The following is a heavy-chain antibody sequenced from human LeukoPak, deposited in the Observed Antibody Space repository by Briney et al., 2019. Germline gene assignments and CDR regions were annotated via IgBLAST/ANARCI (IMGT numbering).Heavy chain of an antibody. CDR3: ARAIYDFWSGYYSDY. D-gene: IGHD3-3*01. V-gene: IGHV4-4*07. CDR2: VYSGGGT. Sequence: PSETLSLTCTVSGGSNSSYYWSWIRQSAGKGLEWIGRVYSGGGTNYNPSLKSRVTISVDTSKNQYSLNLTSVTAADTAVYYCARAIYDFWSGYYSDYWGQGTLVTVSS. J-gene: IGHJ4*02. CDR1: GGSNSSYY.